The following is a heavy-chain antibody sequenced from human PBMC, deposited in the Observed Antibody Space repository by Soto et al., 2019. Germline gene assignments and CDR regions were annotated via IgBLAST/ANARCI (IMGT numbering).Heavy chain of an antibody. J-gene: IGHJ6*02. D-gene: IGHD3-10*01. V-gene: IGHV1-8*01. CDR1: GYTFTSYD. CDR2: MNPNSGNT. Sequence: SVKVSCKASGYTFTSYDINWVRQATGQGLEWMGWMNPNSGNTGYAQKFQGRVTMTRNTSISTAYMELSSLRSEDTAVYYCARGRGYYYGSGSSDYYYYGMDVWGQGTTVTVSS. CDR3: ARGRGYYYGSGSSDYYYYGMDV.